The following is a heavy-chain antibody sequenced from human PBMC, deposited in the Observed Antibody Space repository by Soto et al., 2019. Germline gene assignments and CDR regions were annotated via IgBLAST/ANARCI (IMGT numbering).Heavy chain of an antibody. CDR1: GFTLGAYS. Sequence: EVQLVESGGGLVQPGGSLRLSCAASGFTLGAYSMHWVRQAPGKGLEWVSYISSSSSTIYYADSVKGRFTISRDKAKNSLYLQMNSLRDEDTAVYYCARDAPRCGGGTCFDYWGQGTLVTVSS. CDR2: ISSSSSTI. V-gene: IGHV3-48*02. D-gene: IGHD2-15*01. J-gene: IGHJ4*02. CDR3: ARDAPRCGGGTCFDY.